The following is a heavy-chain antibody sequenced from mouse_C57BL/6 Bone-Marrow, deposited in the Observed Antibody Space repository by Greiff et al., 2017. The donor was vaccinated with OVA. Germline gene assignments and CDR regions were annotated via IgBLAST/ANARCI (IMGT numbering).Heavy chain of an antibody. J-gene: IGHJ3*01. Sequence: QVQLQQSGAELARPGASVKLSCKASGYTFTSYGISWVKQRTGQGLEWIGEIYPRSGNTYYNEKFKGKATLTADKSSSTAYMELRSLTSEDSAVYFCARRRTRWFAYWGQGTLVTVSA. D-gene: IGHD5-1*01. CDR3: ARRRTRWFAY. CDR2: IYPRSGNT. V-gene: IGHV1-81*01. CDR1: GYTFTSYG.